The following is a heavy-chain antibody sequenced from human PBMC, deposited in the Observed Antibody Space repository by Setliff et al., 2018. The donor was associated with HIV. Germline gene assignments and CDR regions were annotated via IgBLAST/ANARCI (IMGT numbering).Heavy chain of an antibody. CDR3: ARIFLRGLQYGGLDI. D-gene: IGHD4-4*01. Sequence: ASVKVSCKASGCTFTNYAIHWVRQAPGLGLEWMGWINDGNGNTKYSQNFQGRVTITRDTSSTTSYMELSGLKSEDTAVYYCARIFLRGLQYGGLDIWGQGTLVTVSS. CDR1: GCTFTNYA. J-gene: IGHJ3*02. CDR2: INDGNGNT. V-gene: IGHV1-3*01.